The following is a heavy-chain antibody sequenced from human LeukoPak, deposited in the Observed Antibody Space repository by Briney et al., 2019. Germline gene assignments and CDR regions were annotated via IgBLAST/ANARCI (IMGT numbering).Heavy chain of an antibody. V-gene: IGHV4-39*07. D-gene: IGHD6-6*01. CDR2: IHNSGTT. CDR1: GDSISSSGCY. J-gene: IGHJ4*02. Sequence: PSETLSLTCTVSGDSISSSGCYWGWLRQPPGMGLEWIGSIHNSGTTYFNPSLKSRVTISVDTSKNQFSLKLSSVTAADTAVYYCARSKQVGVPYYFDYWGQGTLVTVSS. CDR3: ARSKQVGVPYYFDY.